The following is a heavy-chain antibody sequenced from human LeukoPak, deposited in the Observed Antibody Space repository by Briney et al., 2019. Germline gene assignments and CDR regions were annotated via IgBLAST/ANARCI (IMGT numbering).Heavy chain of an antibody. CDR1: GFTFSSYA. J-gene: IGHJ4*02. CDR2: ISGSGGST. V-gene: IGHV3-23*01. Sequence: GGSLRLSCAASGFTFSSYAMSWVRQAPGKGLEWVSAISGSGGSTYYADSVKGRFTISRDNSKNTLYLQMNSLRAEDTAVYYCAKDLGYSSGWYGGGFDYWGQGTLVTVSS. D-gene: IGHD6-19*01. CDR3: AKDLGYSSGWYGGGFDY.